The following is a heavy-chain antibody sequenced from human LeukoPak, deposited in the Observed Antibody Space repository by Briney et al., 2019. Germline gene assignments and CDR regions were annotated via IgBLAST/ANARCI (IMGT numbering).Heavy chain of an antibody. V-gene: IGHV4-39*01. CDR3: ARQVMDYDFWSGYYAHAFDI. J-gene: IGHJ3*02. CDR1: GGSISSSSYY. D-gene: IGHD3-3*01. Sequence: SETLSLTCTVSGGSISSSSYYWGWIRQPPGKGLEWIGSIYYSGSTYYNPSLKSRVTISVDTSKNPFSLKLSSVTAAGTAVYYCARQVMDYDFWSGYYAHAFDIWGQGTMVTVSS. CDR2: IYYSGST.